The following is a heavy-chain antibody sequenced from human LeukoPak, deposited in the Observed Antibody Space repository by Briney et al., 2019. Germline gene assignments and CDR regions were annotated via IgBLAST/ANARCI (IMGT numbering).Heavy chain of an antibody. D-gene: IGHD4-11*01. Sequence: GRSLRLSCAASGFTFSSYAMSWVRQAPGKGLGGVSAISGSRGGTHYADSVKGRFTISRDNSKNTLYLQMNSLRAEDTAVYYCAKLDYSNYGYYYFYMDVWGKGTTVTVSS. CDR3: AKLDYSNYGYYYFYMDV. CDR2: ISGSRGGT. CDR1: GFTFSSYA. V-gene: IGHV3-23*01. J-gene: IGHJ6*03.